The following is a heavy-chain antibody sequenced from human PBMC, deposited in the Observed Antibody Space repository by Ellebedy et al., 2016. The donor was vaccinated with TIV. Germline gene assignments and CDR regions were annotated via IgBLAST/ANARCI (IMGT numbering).Heavy chain of an antibody. CDR1: GFTFDDYT. V-gene: IGHV3-43*01. Sequence: GESLKISCAASGFTFDDYTMHWVRQAPGKGLEWVSLISWDGGSTYYADSVKGRFTISRDNSKNSLYLQMNSLRTEDTALYYCAKDSDYGGNPFQHWGQGTLVTVSS. CDR3: AKDSDYGGNPFQH. D-gene: IGHD4-23*01. J-gene: IGHJ1*01. CDR2: ISWDGGST.